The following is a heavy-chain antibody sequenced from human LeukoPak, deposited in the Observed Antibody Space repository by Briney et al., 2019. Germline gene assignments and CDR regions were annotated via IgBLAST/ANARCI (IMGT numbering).Heavy chain of an antibody. D-gene: IGHD6-6*01. J-gene: IGHJ4*02. CDR1: GYGFTGYY. CDR2: INPNSGNT. Sequence: ASVKVSCKASGYGFTGYYMHWVRQAPGQGLEWMGWINPNSGNTGYAQKFQGRVTITRNTSISTAYMELSSLRSEDTAVYYCARGVGSSIDYWGQGTLVTVSS. CDR3: ARGVGSSIDY. V-gene: IGHV1-8*03.